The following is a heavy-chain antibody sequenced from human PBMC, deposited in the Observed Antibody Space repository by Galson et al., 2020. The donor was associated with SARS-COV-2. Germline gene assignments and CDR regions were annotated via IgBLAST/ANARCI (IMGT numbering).Heavy chain of an antibody. Sequence: SQTLSLTCTVSGGSMRSSSYYWGWIRQPPGKGLEWIGTIYYSGTTYYNPSLKSRVTISLDTSDSQFSLKLTSVTAADTAVYYCARIASARNGMDVWGQGTTVTVSS. V-gene: IGHV4-39*07. CDR1: GGSMRSSSYY. CDR3: ARIASARNGMDV. D-gene: IGHD6-25*01. CDR2: IYYSGTT. J-gene: IGHJ6*02.